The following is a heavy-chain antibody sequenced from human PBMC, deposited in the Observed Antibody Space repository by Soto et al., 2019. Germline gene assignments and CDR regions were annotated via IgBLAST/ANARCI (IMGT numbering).Heavy chain of an antibody. V-gene: IGHV3-74*01. CDR1: GFTFSSYW. CDR3: ARVPTGKYGVWNY. D-gene: IGHD2-8*01. Sequence: EEQLVESGGGLVQPGGSLRLSCAASGFTFSSYWMHWVRQAPGKGLVWVSRINPGGSITAYADSVKGRFTISRDNAKNTLYLQMNSLRGDDTAVYYCARVPTGKYGVWNYWGQGTLVTGSS. J-gene: IGHJ4*02. CDR2: INPGGSIT.